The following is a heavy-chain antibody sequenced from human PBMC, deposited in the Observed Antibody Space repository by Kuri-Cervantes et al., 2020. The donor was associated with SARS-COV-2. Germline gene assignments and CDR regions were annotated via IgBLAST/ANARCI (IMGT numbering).Heavy chain of an antibody. CDR3: ASLPGIWAAVAGGNDY. D-gene: IGHD6-19*01. Sequence: GGSLRLSCAASGFTFSACGMHWVRRAPGKGLEWVALISYDGGIQYYSDSVKGRFTIARDNAKNSLYLQMNSLRDEDTAVYYWASLPGIWAAVAGGNDYWGQGTLVTVSS. J-gene: IGHJ4*02. CDR1: GFTFSACG. V-gene: IGHV3-30*03. CDR2: ISYDGGIQ.